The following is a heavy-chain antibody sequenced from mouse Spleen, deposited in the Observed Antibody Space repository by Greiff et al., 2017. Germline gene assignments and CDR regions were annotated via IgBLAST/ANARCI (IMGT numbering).Heavy chain of an antibody. J-gene: IGHJ1*01. V-gene: IGHV1S126*01. CDR1: GYSFTSYW. CDR3: ARNYRSSYWYFDV. CDR2: IDPSDSET. Sequence: VKLQQSGPQLVRPGASVKISCKASGYSFTSYWMHWVKQRPGQGLEWIGMIDPSDSETRLNQKFKDKATLTVDKSSSTAYMQLSSPTSEDSAVYYCARNYRSSYWYFDVWGAGTTVTVSS. D-gene: IGHD2-14*01.